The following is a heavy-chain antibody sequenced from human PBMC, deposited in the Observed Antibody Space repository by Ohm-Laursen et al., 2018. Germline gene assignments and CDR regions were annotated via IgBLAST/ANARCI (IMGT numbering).Heavy chain of an antibody. CDR3: ARDQVSGNWNIYYYYYGMDV. J-gene: IGHJ6*02. Sequence: SLRLSCAASGFTFSSYSMNWVRQAPGKGLEWVSSISSSSSYIYSADSVKGRFTISRDNAKNSLYLQMNSLRAEDTAVYYCARDQVSGNWNIYYYYYGMDVWGQGTTVTVSS. CDR2: ISSSSSYI. CDR1: GFTFSSYS. V-gene: IGHV3-21*01. D-gene: IGHD1-20*01.